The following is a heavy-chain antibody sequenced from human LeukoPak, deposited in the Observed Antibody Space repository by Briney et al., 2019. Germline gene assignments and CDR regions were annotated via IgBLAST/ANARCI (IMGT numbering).Heavy chain of an antibody. CDR1: GGSISSGSYY. CDR3: ATRKLGNDY. Sequence: SQTLSLTCSVSGGSISSGSYYWSWIRQPAGKGLEWIGRIYTTEKTNYNPSLKSRVTISLDTSKNQFSLKLSSVTAADTAVYYCATRKLGNDYWGQGTLVTVSS. J-gene: IGHJ4*02. D-gene: IGHD7-27*01. V-gene: IGHV4-61*02. CDR2: IYTTEKT.